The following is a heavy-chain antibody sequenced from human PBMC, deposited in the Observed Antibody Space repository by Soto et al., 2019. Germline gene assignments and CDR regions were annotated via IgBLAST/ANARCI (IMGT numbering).Heavy chain of an antibody. J-gene: IGHJ5*02. Sequence: PSETLSLTCAVYGGSFRGYYWSWIRQPPGKGLEWVGEINHSGSTNYNPSLKSRVTISVDTSKNQFSLELSSVTAADTAVYYCARGRGYSSSGHWFDPWGQGTLVTVSS. CDR2: INHSGST. V-gene: IGHV4-34*01. CDR1: GGSFRGYY. CDR3: ARGRGYSSSGHWFDP. D-gene: IGHD6-6*01.